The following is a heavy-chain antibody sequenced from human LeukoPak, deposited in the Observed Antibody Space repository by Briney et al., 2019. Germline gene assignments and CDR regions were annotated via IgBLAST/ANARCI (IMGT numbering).Heavy chain of an antibody. V-gene: IGHV3-48*03. J-gene: IGHJ6*04. Sequence: GGSLRLSCVASGFTFSNNMNWVRQAPGKGLEWVSYISSSGSTIYYADSVKGRFTISRDNAKNSLYLQMNSLRAEDTAVYYCAELGITMIGGVWGKGTTVTISS. CDR3: AELGITMIGGV. D-gene: IGHD3-10*02. CDR1: GFTFSNN. CDR2: ISSSGSTI.